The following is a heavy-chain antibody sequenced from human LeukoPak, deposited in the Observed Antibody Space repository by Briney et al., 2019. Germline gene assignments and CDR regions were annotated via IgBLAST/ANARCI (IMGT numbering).Heavy chain of an antibody. D-gene: IGHD3-10*01. V-gene: IGHV3-30*03. Sequence: GGSLRLSCAASGFTFSSYGMHWVRQAPGKGLEWVAVISYDGSNKYYADSVKGRFTISRDNAKNSLYLQMNSLRAEDTAVYYCAAWVAGSGSYPDYWGQGTLVTVSS. CDR1: GFTFSSYG. CDR3: AAWVAGSGSYPDY. CDR2: ISYDGSNK. J-gene: IGHJ4*02.